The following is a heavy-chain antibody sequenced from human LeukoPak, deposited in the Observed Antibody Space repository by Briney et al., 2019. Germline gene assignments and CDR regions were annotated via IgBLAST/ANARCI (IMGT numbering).Heavy chain of an antibody. CDR3: AKVFGDMIVVVIGYFDY. D-gene: IGHD3-22*01. Sequence: GGSLRLSCAASGFTFSSYAMSWVRQAPGKGLEWVSDISGSGGSTYYADSVKGRFTISRDNSKNTLYLQMNSLRAEDTAVYYCAKVFGDMIVVVIGYFDYWGQGTLVTVSS. J-gene: IGHJ4*02. CDR1: GFTFSSYA. CDR2: ISGSGGST. V-gene: IGHV3-23*01.